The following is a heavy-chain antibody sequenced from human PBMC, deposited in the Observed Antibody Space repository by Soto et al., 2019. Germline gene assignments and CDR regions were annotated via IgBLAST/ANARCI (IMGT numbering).Heavy chain of an antibody. CDR2: ISSSSSYI. D-gene: IGHD2-2*01. Sequence: GGSLRLSCAASGFTFSSYSMNWVRQAPGKGLEWVSSISSSSSYIYYADSVKGRFTISRDNAKNSLYLQMNSLRAEDTAVYYCARDIVVPAAIGAYYYGMDVWGQGTTVTVSS. CDR1: GFTFSSYS. J-gene: IGHJ6*02. V-gene: IGHV3-21*01. CDR3: ARDIVVPAAIGAYYYGMDV.